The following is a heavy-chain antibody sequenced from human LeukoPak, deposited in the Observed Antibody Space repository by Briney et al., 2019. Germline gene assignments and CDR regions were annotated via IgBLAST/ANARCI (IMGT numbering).Heavy chain of an antibody. Sequence: PGEPLRPSGVASGFTFTEHSTIWARPAPRKGRDWDAFVIAISDRSSTIHYADSVKSRFTISRDNAERSVYLQMNSLRADDTAVYYCARVRGPTLKTCYMDVWGTGTTVTVSS. CDR3: ARVRGPTLKTCYMDV. CDR1: GFTFTEHS. CDR2: VIAISDRSSTI. D-gene: IGHD3-10*01. J-gene: IGHJ6*03. V-gene: IGHV3-48*04.